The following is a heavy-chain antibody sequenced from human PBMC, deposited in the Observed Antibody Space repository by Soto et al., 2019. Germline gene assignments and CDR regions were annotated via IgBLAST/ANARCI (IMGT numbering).Heavy chain of an antibody. D-gene: IGHD5-18*01. CDR2: INPSSGGT. CDR3: ARDAAMGNYYHCGMDV. CDR1: GYTFTGYY. Sequence: ASVEVSCKASGYTFTGYYLHWVRQAPGQGLEGMGWINPSSGGTNIAQKFQGWVTMTRETSIDTAYMELTRMRSDDTAVYYCARDAAMGNYYHCGMDVWGQGSPVAV. V-gene: IGHV1-2*04. J-gene: IGHJ6*02.